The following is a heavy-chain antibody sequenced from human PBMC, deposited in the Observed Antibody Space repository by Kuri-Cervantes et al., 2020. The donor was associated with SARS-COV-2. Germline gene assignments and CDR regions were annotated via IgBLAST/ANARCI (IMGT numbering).Heavy chain of an antibody. Sequence: GESLKISCAASGFTFSSYAMSWVRQAPGKGLEWVSAISGSGGSTYYADSRKGRFTISRDNSKNTLYLQMNSLRAEDTAVYYCAKILTPGYCSGGSCYLGDYWGQGTLVTVSS. J-gene: IGHJ4*02. CDR3: AKILTPGYCSGGSCYLGDY. V-gene: IGHV3-23*01. CDR2: ISGSGGST. CDR1: GFTFSSYA. D-gene: IGHD2-15*01.